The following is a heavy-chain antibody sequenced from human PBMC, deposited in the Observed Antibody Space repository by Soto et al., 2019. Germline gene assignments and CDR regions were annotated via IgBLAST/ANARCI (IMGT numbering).Heavy chain of an antibody. D-gene: IGHD2-21*02. J-gene: IGHJ6*02. CDR3: ARALSCWVMTNGHFGVDV. Sequence: QVQLVQSGAEVKKPGASVMVSCKASGYTFGNYAIHWVRQAPGQKFEWMGWINAGKGNTRSLQKFQDRLTFTRDTSATTAYGELGSLRSADTAVWFCARALSCWVMTNGHFGVDVWGQGTTVIVSS. CDR2: INAGKGNT. V-gene: IGHV1-3*01. CDR1: GYTFGNYA.